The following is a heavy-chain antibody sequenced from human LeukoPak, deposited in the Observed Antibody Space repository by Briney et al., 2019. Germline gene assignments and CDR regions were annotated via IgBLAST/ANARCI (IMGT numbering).Heavy chain of an antibody. CDR1: GGSISNHY. D-gene: IGHD2-2*01. V-gene: IGHV4-59*11. J-gene: IGHJ4*02. CDR2: IYYSGST. CDR3: ARNKRVVPPLFDY. Sequence: SETLSLTCTVSGGSISNHYWSWIRQPPGKGLEWIGYIYYSGSTNYNPSLKSRVTISVDRPKNQFSLQLSSLTDADTAVYYCARNKRVVPPLFDYWGQGTLVTVSS.